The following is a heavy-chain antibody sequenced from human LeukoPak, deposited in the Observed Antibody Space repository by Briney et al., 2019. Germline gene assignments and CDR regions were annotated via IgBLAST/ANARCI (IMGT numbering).Heavy chain of an antibody. D-gene: IGHD4-17*01. J-gene: IGHJ5*02. CDR3: AKATVTTFVGFDH. V-gene: IGHV1-2*02. Sequence: GASVKVSCKASGYTFTGYYMHWVRQAPGQGLEWMGWINPNSGGTNYAQKFQGRVTMTRDTSISTAYMELSRLRSDDTAVYYCAKATVTTFVGFDHWGQGTLVTVSS. CDR1: GYTFTGYY. CDR2: INPNSGGT.